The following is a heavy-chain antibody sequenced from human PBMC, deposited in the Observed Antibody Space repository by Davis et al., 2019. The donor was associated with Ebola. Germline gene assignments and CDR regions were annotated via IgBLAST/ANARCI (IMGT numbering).Heavy chain of an antibody. Sequence: SGPTLVKPTQTLTLTCTVSGFSLSTTEVGVGWIRRPPGKALEWLAHIYWDDDKRYNPSLKSRLTITKDTSKNQVVLTMTNMDPVDTGTYYCAHRRDSISSVSYFDLWGRGTLVTVSS. CDR3: AHRRDSISSVSYFDL. D-gene: IGHD6-6*01. CDR1: GFSLSTTEVG. V-gene: IGHV2-5*02. J-gene: IGHJ2*01. CDR2: IYWDDDK.